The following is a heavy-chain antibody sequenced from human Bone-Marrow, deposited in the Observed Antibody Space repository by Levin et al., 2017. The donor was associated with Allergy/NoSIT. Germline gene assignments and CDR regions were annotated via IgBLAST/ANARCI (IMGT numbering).Heavy chain of an antibody. V-gene: IGHV1-69*06. CDR2: IIPIFGTA. CDR3: ARGAITMVQGVIPHNYYYDYYMDV. J-gene: IGHJ6*03. D-gene: IGHD3-10*01. Sequence: SVKVSCKASGGTFSSYAISWVRQAPGQGLEWMGGIIPIFGTANYAQKFQGRVTITADKSTSTAYMELSSLRSEDTAVYYCARGAITMVQGVIPHNYYYDYYMDVWGKGTTVTVSS. CDR1: GGTFSSYA.